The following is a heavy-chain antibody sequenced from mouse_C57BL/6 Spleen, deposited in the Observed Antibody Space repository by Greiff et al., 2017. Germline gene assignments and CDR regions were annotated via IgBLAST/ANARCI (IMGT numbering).Heavy chain of an antibody. J-gene: IGHJ3*01. CDR3: ARGGAY. Sequence: QVQLQQSGPELVKPGASVKISCKASGYAFSSSWMNWVKQRPGKGLEWIGRIYPGDGDTNYNGKFKGKATLTADKSSSTAYMQRSSLTSEDSAVYFCARGGAYWGQGTLVTVSA. CDR1: GYAFSSSW. V-gene: IGHV1-82*01. CDR2: IYPGDGDT.